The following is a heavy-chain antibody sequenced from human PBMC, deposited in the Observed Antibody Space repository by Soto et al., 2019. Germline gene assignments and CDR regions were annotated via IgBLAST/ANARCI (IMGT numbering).Heavy chain of an antibody. J-gene: IGHJ5*02. D-gene: IGHD6-6*01. CDR1: GFTFSQYA. CDR2: ILYDGTIE. CDR3: AREASVAAHNWFDP. V-gene: IGHV3-30-3*01. Sequence: GGSLRLSCAASGFTFSQYALNWVRQAPGKGLEWVAVILYDGTIEHYADSVKGRFTVSRDNSKNTVYLQMDSLTPEDTGVYYWAREASVAAHNWFDPWGQGTLVTVSS.